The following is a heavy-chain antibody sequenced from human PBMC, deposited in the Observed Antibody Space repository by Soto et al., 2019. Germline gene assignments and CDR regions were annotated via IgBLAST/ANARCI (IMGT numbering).Heavy chain of an antibody. CDR2: TYYRSTWYN. CDR1: GDRVSSNSAA. CDR3: ARGYSGSLSLLFDY. J-gene: IGHJ4*02. Sequence: QVQLQQSGPGLVKPSQTLSLTCAISGDRVSSNSAAWNWIRQSPSRGLEWLGRTYYRSTWYNDYAVSVKSQITINPDTSEKQFSLQLNSVTPEDTAVYYCARGYSGSLSLLFDYWGQGTLVIVSS. D-gene: IGHD6-13*01. V-gene: IGHV6-1*01.